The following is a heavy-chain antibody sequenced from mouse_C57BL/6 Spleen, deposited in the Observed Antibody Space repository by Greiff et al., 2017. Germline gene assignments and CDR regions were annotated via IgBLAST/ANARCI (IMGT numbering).Heavy chain of an antibody. CDR2: IYPGGSST. CDR1: GYTFTSYW. Sequence: VQLQQSGAELVKPGASVKMSCKASGYTFTSYWITWVKQRPGQGLEWIGEIYPGGSSTNYNEKFKSKATLTVDTSSSTAYMQLSSLTSEDSAVYYCARKGNAMDYWGQGTSVTVSS. V-gene: IGHV1-55*01. J-gene: IGHJ4*01. CDR3: ARKGNAMDY.